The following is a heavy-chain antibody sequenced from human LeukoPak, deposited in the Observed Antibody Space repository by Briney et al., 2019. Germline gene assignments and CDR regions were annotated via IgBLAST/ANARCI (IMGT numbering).Heavy chain of an antibody. J-gene: IGHJ4*02. D-gene: IGHD3-22*01. Sequence: PGGSLRLSCAASGFTFDDYAMHWVRQAPGKGLEWVSGISWNSGSIGYADSVEGRFTISRDNAKNSLYLQMNSLRAEDMALYYCAKDIHLLGGYWGGTDYWGQGTLVTVSS. V-gene: IGHV3-9*03. CDR1: GFTFDDYA. CDR2: ISWNSGSI. CDR3: AKDIHLLGGYWGGTDY.